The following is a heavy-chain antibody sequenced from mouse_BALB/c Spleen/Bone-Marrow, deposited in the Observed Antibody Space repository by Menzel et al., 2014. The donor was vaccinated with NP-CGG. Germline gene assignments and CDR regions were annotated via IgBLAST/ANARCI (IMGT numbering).Heavy chain of an antibody. CDR3: TRLGSTMITTDAY. CDR2: IYPGSGST. Sequence: LQQSGSELVRPGASVKLFCKASGYTFTSYWTHWVKQRSGQGLEWIGNIYPGSGSTNYDEKFKSKATLTVDTSSSTAYMQLSSLTSEDSAVYYCTRLGSTMITTDAYWGQGTLVTVSA. D-gene: IGHD2-4*01. J-gene: IGHJ3*01. CDR1: GYTFTSYW. V-gene: IGHV1S22*01.